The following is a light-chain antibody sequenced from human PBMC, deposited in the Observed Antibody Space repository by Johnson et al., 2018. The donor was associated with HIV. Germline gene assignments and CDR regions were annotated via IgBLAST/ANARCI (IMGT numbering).Light chain of an antibody. Sequence: QSVLTQPPSVSAAPGQTVTISCSGSSSNVGSSFVSWYRQVPGTAPKLLIYDNNKRPSGIPDRFSGSKSGATATLGITGLQTGDEADYYCGIWDASLSPLDGFGTGTTITVL. J-gene: IGLJ1*01. CDR3: GIWDASLSPLDG. CDR1: SSNVGSSF. V-gene: IGLV1-51*01. CDR2: DNN.